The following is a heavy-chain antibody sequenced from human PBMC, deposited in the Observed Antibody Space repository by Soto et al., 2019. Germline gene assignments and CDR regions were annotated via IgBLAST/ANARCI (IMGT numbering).Heavy chain of an antibody. J-gene: IGHJ4*02. D-gene: IGHD2-15*01. V-gene: IGHV1-18*01. CDR3: ARVNYCRGGRCYSNLHY. CDR2: ISAYNGNT. CDR1: GYSFTSYD. Sequence: ASVKVSRKATGYSFTSYDISWVRQAPGQELEWMGWISAYNGNTNYAQKLQGSVTMTTDTSTSTAYMEVRSLRSDGTAVYYCARVNYCRGGRCYSNLHYWGQGTLVTVSS.